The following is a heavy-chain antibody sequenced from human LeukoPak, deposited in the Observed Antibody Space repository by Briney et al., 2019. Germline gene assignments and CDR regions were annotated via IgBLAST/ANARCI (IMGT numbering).Heavy chain of an antibody. V-gene: IGHV3-21*01. D-gene: IGHD1-26*01. Sequence: PAGSLRLSCAASGFTFSSYSMNLVRQAPGKGLGWFSSISSSSSYIYYADSVKGRFTISRDNASNSLYLQRMSLRAEDRAVYYCAKGAVVGATHFDYWGQGTLVTVSS. CDR2: ISSSSSYI. J-gene: IGHJ4*02. CDR1: GFTFSSYS. CDR3: AKGAVVGATHFDY.